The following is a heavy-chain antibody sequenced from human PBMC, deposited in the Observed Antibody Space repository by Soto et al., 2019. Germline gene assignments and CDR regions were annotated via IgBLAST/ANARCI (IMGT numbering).Heavy chain of an antibody. V-gene: IGHV3-23*01. J-gene: IGHJ4*02. Sequence: PGGSLRLSCAASEFTFIIYAMSWVLQAPWKGLVWVSGISGSGGSTYYADSVKGRFTISRDNSKNTLYLQMNSLRAEDTAVYYCALTYYYGSGSYYNVGNLYYWGQGTQVTVPQ. CDR1: EFTFIIYA. CDR2: ISGSGGST. D-gene: IGHD3-10*01. CDR3: ALTYYYGSGSYYNVGNLYY.